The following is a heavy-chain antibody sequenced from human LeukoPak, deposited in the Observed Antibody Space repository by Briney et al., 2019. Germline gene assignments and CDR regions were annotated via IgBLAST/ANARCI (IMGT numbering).Heavy chain of an antibody. CDR1: GGSISSYY. D-gene: IGHD3-10*01. J-gene: IGHJ4*02. Sequence: KSSETLSLTCTVSGGSISSYYWSWIRQPPGKGLEWIGYIYYSGSTNYNPSLKSRVTISVDTSKNQFSLKLSSVTAADTAVYYCARHGVHRLLWFGEPSPSDYWGQGTLVTVSS. CDR3: ARHGVHRLLWFGEPSPSDY. V-gene: IGHV4-59*08. CDR2: IYYSGST.